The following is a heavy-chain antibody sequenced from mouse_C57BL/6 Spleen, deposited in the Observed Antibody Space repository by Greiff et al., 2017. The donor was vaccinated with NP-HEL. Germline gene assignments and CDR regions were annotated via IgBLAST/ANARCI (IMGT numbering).Heavy chain of an antibody. CDR2: IRNKANGYTT. CDR1: GFTFTAYY. Sequence: EVKVEESGGGLVQPGGSLSLSCAASGFTFTAYYMSWVRQPPGKALAWLGFIRNKANGYTTEYSASVKGRFTISRDNSQSILYLQMNALRAEDSATYYCARYPFYDYGSSHWYFDVWGTGTTVTVSS. D-gene: IGHD1-1*01. J-gene: IGHJ1*03. V-gene: IGHV7-3*01. CDR3: ARYPFYDYGSSHWYFDV.